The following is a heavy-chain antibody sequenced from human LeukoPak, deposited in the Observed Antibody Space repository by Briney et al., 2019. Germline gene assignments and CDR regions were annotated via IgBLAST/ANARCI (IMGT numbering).Heavy chain of an antibody. Sequence: GGSLRLSCAASGFTFSSYWMSWVRQAPGKGLEWVANIKQDGSEKYYVDSVKGRFTISRDNAKNSLYLQMNSLRAEDTAVYYCARDHRYSSSWPDAFDIWGQVTMVTVSS. CDR2: IKQDGSEK. J-gene: IGHJ3*02. CDR1: GFTFSSYW. V-gene: IGHV3-7*01. CDR3: ARDHRYSSSWPDAFDI. D-gene: IGHD6-13*01.